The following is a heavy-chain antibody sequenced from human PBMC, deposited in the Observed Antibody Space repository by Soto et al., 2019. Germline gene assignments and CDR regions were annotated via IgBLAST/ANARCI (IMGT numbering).Heavy chain of an antibody. CDR1: GGSISSYY. CDR2: IYYMGST. J-gene: IGHJ4*02. V-gene: IGHV4-59*08. CDR3: ARRYGSAIDY. D-gene: IGHD1-26*01. Sequence: QVQLQESGPGLVKPSETLSLTCTVSGGSISSYYLSCIRQPPGEGLVWIGYIYYMGSTNYNPSLTSRVTLSVDTSKNQFSVKLSSVTAADTAVSYCARRYGSAIDYWGQGTLVTVSS.